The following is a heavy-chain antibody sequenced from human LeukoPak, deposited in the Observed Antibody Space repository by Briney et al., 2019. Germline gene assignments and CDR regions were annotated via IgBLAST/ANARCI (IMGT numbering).Heavy chain of an antibody. D-gene: IGHD3-10*01. J-gene: IGHJ4*02. CDR1: GFTFSNYA. CDR3: ARRGDYYGSGSYPHY. V-gene: IGHV3-23*01. Sequence: GGSLRLSWAASGFTFSNYAMSWVRQAPGKGLEWVSVISGSGGRTYYADSVKGRFTISRDNAKNSLYLQMNSLRAEDTAVYYCARRGDYYGSGSYPHYWGQGTLVTVSS. CDR2: ISGSGGRT.